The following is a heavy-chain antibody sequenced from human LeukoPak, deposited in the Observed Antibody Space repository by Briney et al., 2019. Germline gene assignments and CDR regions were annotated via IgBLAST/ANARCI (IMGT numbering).Heavy chain of an antibody. CDR1: GYTFTTYG. CDR3: AGVAGFYWNSDSFDS. CDR2: ISAYNGQT. Sequence: ASVTVSCTASGYTFTTYGISWVRQAPGQGLEWMGWISAYNGQTNYAQKLQGRVTMTTDTSTKTAYMELRSLGSDDTAVYYCAGVAGFYWNSDSFDSWGQGTHVTVSS. V-gene: IGHV1-18*01. J-gene: IGHJ4*02. D-gene: IGHD1-7*01.